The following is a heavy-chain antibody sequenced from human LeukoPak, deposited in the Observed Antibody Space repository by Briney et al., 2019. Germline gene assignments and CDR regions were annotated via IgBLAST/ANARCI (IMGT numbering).Heavy chain of an antibody. J-gene: IGHJ6*03. D-gene: IGHD3-16*01. CDR2: INADTGKP. CDR1: GYTFNTHS. CDR3: ARVGFPTFYYYMDV. Sequence: WASVKVSCKASGYTFNTHSITWVRQAPGQGLEWLGWINADTGKPTYAQDFTGRFVFSLDTSVSTAYLQISSLKAEDTAIYYCARVGFPTFYYYMDVWGKGTTVTVSS. V-gene: IGHV7-4-1*02.